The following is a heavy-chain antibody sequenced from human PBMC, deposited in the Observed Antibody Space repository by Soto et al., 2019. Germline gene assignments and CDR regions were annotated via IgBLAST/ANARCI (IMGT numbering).Heavy chain of an antibody. Sequence: VQLVESGGGLVKPGGYLRLSCATSGFTFSDYYMRWIRQAPGKGLEWVSYIGTRGNTKYYADSVRGRFTISRDNAKNSLYLQMNSLRADDTAVYYCARDGTEYYGEYYDYWGQGIPVTVSS. CDR1: GFTFSDYY. V-gene: IGHV3-11*01. CDR3: ARDGTEYYGEYYDY. CDR2: IGTRGNTK. D-gene: IGHD4-17*01. J-gene: IGHJ4*02.